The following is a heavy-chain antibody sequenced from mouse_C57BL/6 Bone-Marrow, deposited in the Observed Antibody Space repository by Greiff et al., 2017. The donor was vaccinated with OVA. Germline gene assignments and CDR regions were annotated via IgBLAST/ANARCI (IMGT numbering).Heavy chain of an antibody. CDR2: IRNKANGYTT. J-gene: IGHJ1*03. Sequence: EVKLMESGGGLVQPGGSLSLSCAASGFTFTDYYMSWVRQPPGKALEWLGFIRNKANGYTTEYSASVKGRFTISRDNSQSILYLQMNALRAEDSATYYCARYEIYYGSRGYFDVWGTGTTVTVSS. V-gene: IGHV7-3*01. CDR3: ARYEIYYGSRGYFDV. D-gene: IGHD1-1*01. CDR1: GFTFTDYY.